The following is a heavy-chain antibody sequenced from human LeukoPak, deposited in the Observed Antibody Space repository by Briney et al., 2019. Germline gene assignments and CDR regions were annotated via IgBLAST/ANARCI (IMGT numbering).Heavy chain of an antibody. CDR1: GGSFSHYY. Sequence: SETLSLTCVVYGGSFSHYYWTWIRQAPGKGLEWIGEIHHSGTTNYNPSLKSRLTISIDTSRNQFSLKLNSVTAADTAIYYCARRQTILAPRRSRGRAYFYHAMDVWGQGTTVTVSS. V-gene: IGHV4-34*01. D-gene: IGHD2-21*01. J-gene: IGHJ6*02. CDR2: IHHSGTT. CDR3: ARRQTILAPRRSRGRAYFYHAMDV.